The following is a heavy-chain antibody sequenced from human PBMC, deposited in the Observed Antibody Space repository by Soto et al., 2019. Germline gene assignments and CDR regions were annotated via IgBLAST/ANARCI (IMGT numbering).Heavy chain of an antibody. J-gene: IGHJ5*02. D-gene: IGHD2-2*01. Sequence: SETLSLTCTVSGDSISGGASFWSWIRQPPGKGLEWIANVYYSGSSYYNPSLKSRRTISVDTTKNQFSLQLKSMTAADTAVYYCAKLSCTSSTCYFPGWFDPWGQGTLVTVS. CDR1: GDSISGGASF. CDR3: AKLSCTSSTCYFPGWFDP. CDR2: VYYSGSS. V-gene: IGHV4-31*03.